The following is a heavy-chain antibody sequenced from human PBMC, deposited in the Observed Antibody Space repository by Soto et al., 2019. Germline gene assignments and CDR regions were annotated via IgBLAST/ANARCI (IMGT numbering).Heavy chain of an antibody. D-gene: IGHD2-15*01. Sequence: GGSLRLSCAASGFNFNSYTINWVRQAPGKRLEWLSSISSSGYIFSTDSVRGRFTISRDNAKNSVYLQINSLRAEDTAVYFCARDRSGGSCYPGMDVWGPGTTVTVFS. V-gene: IGHV3-21*01. CDR1: GFNFNSYT. CDR3: ARDRSGGSCYPGMDV. J-gene: IGHJ6*02. CDR2: ISSSGYI.